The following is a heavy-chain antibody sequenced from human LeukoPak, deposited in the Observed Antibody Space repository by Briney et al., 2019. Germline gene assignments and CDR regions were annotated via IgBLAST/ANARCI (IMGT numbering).Heavy chain of an antibody. CDR1: GFTFSNYA. CDR2: ITGGGGST. Sequence: GSLRLSCAASGFTFSNYAMSWVRQVPGKGLEWVAAITGGGGSTFHADSVKGRFTISRDNSKNTLYLQVTSLRVEDTAIYYCARDPNGDYIGAFEIWGQGTMVTVSS. CDR3: ARDPNGDYIGAFEI. D-gene: IGHD4-17*01. V-gene: IGHV3-23*01. J-gene: IGHJ3*02.